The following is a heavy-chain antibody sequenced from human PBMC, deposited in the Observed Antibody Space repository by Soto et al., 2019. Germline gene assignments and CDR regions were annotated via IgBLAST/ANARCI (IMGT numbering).Heavy chain of an antibody. D-gene: IGHD3-9*01. J-gene: IGHJ4*02. V-gene: IGHV3-33*01. CDR2: IWYDGSNK. CDR3: ARDGVLRYFDWLTPYYFDY. Sequence: RGGSLRLSCAASGFTFSSYGMHWVRQAPGKGLEWVAVIWYDGSNKYYADSVKGRFTISRDNSKNTLYLQMNSLRAEDTAVYYCARDGVLRYFDWLTPYYFDYWGQGTLVTVSS. CDR1: GFTFSSYG.